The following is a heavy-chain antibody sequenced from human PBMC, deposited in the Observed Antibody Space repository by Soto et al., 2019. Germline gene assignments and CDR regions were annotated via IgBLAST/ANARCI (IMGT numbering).Heavy chain of an antibody. CDR3: ASDRRGMANYYYYGMDV. Sequence: GGSLRLSCAASGFTFSSYGMHWVRQAPGKGLEWVAVIWYDGSNKYYADSVKGRFTISRDNSKNTLYLQMNSLRAEDTAVYYCASDRRGMANYYYYGMDVWGQGTTVTVSS. CDR1: GFTFSSYG. J-gene: IGHJ6*02. V-gene: IGHV3-33*01. CDR2: IWYDGSNK. D-gene: IGHD3-16*01.